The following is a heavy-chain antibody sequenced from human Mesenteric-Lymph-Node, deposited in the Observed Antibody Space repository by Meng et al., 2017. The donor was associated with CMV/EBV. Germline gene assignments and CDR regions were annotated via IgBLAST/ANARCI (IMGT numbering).Heavy chain of an antibody. CDR2: INPNSGGA. D-gene: IGHD2-2*02. Sequence: ASVTVSCKASGGILSSYAIRWLRQAPGQGVEWMGWINPNSGGAKYAQKFQGRVTMTRDTSISTAYMELRRLRSDDTAVYYYAREPVQIVVVPAAIRGGYYGMDVWGQGTTVTVSS. CDR3: AREPVQIVVVPAAIRGGYYGMDV. V-gene: IGHV1-2*02. CDR1: GGILSSYA. J-gene: IGHJ6*02.